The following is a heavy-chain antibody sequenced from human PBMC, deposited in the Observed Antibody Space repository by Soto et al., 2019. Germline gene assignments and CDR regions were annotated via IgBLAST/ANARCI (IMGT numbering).Heavy chain of an antibody. CDR3: ATQEVGGSYVYTFDP. CDR1: GDSISNYY. Sequence: PSETLSLTCTVSGDSISNYYWAWIRQPPGKGPEWIGSIYYSGSTYYNPSLKSRVTISVDTSKNQFSLKLSSVTAADTAVYYCATQEVGGSYVYTFDPWGQGTLVTVSS. D-gene: IGHD1-26*01. J-gene: IGHJ5*02. V-gene: IGHV4-59*05. CDR2: IYYSGST.